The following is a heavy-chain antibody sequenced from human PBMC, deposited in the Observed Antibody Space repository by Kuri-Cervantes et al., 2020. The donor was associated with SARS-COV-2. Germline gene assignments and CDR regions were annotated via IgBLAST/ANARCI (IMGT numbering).Heavy chain of an antibody. D-gene: IGHD2-15*01. CDR1: GGSFNNYY. CDR3: VVGFFSSRKWDY. CDR2: IYYSGST. V-gene: IGHV4-30-4*08. J-gene: IGHJ4*02. Sequence: LRPSCAVYGGSFNNYYWSWIRQPPGKGLEWIGHIYYSGSTYYNPSLKSRVTISVDTSKTQFSLKLSSVTAADTAVYYCVVGFFSSRKWDYWGQGTLVTVSS.